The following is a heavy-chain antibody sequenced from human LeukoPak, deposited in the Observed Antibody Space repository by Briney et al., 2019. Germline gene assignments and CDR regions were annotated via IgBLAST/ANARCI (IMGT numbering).Heavy chain of an antibody. V-gene: IGHV3-15*01. CDR3: TTGRYSGYDQYYFDY. D-gene: IGHD5-12*01. Sequence: PGGSLRLSCAASGFTFSNAWMSWVRQAPGKGLEWVGRIKSKTDGGTTDYAAPVRGRFTISRDDSKNTLYLQMNSLKTEDTAVYYCTTGRYSGYDQYYFDYWGQGTLVTVSS. CDR1: GFTFSNAW. J-gene: IGHJ4*02. CDR2: IKSKTDGGTT.